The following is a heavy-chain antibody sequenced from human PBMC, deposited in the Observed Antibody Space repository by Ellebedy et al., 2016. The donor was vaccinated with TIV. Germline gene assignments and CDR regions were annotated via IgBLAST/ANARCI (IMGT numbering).Heavy chain of an antibody. CDR2: ISFNSSIV. J-gene: IGHJ4*02. CDR3: TKGPKSGYDYIDS. D-gene: IGHD5-12*01. Sequence: GESLKISCAASGFTFRHHSMYWVRQAPGKGLEWVSFISFNSSIVYYADSVKGRFTVSRDNAENSLFLQMESLTVENTAVYYCTKGPKSGYDYIDSWGQGTLVTVSS. CDR1: GFTFRHHS. V-gene: IGHV3-48*04.